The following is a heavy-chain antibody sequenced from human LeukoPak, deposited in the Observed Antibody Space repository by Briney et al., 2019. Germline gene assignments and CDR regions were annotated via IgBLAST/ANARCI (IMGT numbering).Heavy chain of an antibody. CDR1: GGSLSSYY. CDR2: IYYSGST. J-gene: IGHJ5*02. D-gene: IGHD7-27*01. V-gene: IGHV4-59*01. CDR3: ARDRDWGNWFDP. Sequence: SETLSLTCTVSGGSLSSYYWSWIRQPPGKELEWTGYIYYSGSTNYNPSLESRVTISVDTSKNQFSLKLSSVTAADTAVYYCARDRDWGNWFDPWGQGTLVTVSS.